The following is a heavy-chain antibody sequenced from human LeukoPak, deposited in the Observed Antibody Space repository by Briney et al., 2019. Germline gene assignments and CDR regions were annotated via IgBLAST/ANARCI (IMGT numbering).Heavy chain of an antibody. CDR1: GFTFSSYD. CDR2: IGTVGDT. CDR3: ARVRSGSLGYGMDV. Sequence: GGSLRLSCAASGFTFSSYDMHWVRQVTGKGLEWVSDIGTVGDTYYAGSVKGRFTISRENAKNSLYLQMNSLRAGDTAVYYCARVRSGSLGYGMDVWGQGTTVTVSS. V-gene: IGHV3-13*01. J-gene: IGHJ6*02. D-gene: IGHD1-26*01.